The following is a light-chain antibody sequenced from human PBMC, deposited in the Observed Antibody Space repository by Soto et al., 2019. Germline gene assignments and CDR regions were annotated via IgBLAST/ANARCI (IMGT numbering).Light chain of an antibody. J-gene: IGKJ1*01. CDR2: GAS. CDR3: QQSDDSPGT. V-gene: IGKV3-20*01. CDR1: QSVSSY. Sequence: EIVLTQSPATLSLSLGERATLSCRASQSVSSYLAWYQQKPGQAPRLLIYGASNRATAIPDRFSGSGSGTDFTLTISRLEPEDFAVYYCQQSDDSPGTFGQGTKVEIK.